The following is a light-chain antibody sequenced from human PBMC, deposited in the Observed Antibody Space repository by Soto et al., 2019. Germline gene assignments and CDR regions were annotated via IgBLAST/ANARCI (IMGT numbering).Light chain of an antibody. J-gene: IGLJ1*01. CDR2: SNN. V-gene: IGLV1-44*01. Sequence: QSVLTQPPSASGTPGQRVTISCSGSSSNIGSNTVNWYQQLPGTAPKLLIYSNNQRPSGVPDRFSGSKSCTSASLAIRGLQSEDEADYYCAAWDDSLNGYVFGTGTKVTVL. CDR3: AAWDDSLNGYV. CDR1: SSNIGSNT.